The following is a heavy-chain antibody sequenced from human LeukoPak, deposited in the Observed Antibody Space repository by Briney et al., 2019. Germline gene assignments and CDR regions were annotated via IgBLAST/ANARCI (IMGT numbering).Heavy chain of an antibody. D-gene: IGHD1-26*01. CDR2: ISDSGETT. V-gene: IGHV3-48*03. CDR1: GFNFSNYE. Sequence: PGGSLRLSCGASGFNFSNYEMNWVRQAPGKGLDWTSYISDSGETTYYADSVKGRFTISRDNAKNSVFLQIDSLRAEDTAVYYCARDTSIVGVTGTGFDYWGQGSLVTVSS. J-gene: IGHJ4*02. CDR3: ARDTSIVGVTGTGFDY.